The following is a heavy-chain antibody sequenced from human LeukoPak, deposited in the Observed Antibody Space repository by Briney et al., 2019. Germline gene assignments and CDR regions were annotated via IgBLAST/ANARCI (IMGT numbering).Heavy chain of an antibody. CDR3: TRPSAGGGLASDY. CDR2: ITSDGSYT. V-gene: IGHV3-74*01. D-gene: IGHD3-10*01. Sequence: PGGSLRLSRAASGFSFSTYWMHWVRQAPGKGLVWVSRITSDGSYTNYADSVKGRFTISRDNAKKTLYLQMNSLRVEDTAIYYCTRPSAGGGLASDYWGQGTLVTVSS. CDR1: GFSFSTYW. J-gene: IGHJ4*02.